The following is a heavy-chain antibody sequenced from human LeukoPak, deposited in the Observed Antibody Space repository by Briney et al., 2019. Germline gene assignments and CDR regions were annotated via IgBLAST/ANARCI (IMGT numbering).Heavy chain of an antibody. V-gene: IGHV1-18*01. D-gene: IGHD2-15*01. CDR2: ISGYNDNT. Sequence: GASVKVSCKTSDSSVLNFDISWVRQPPGQGLEWMGWISGYNDNTNYAQKLQGRVTMTTDTSTNTAYMEVRSLRFDDTAVYYCARDEGGFDIWGQGTMVTVSS. CDR1: DSSVLNFD. CDR3: ARDEGGFDI. J-gene: IGHJ3*02.